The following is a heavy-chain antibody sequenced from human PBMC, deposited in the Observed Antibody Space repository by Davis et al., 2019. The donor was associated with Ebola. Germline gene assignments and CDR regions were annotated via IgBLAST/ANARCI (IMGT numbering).Heavy chain of an antibody. V-gene: IGHV3-21*05. J-gene: IGHJ4*02. Sequence: GGSLRLSCAASGFTFSSYSMNWVRQAPGKGLEWVAYISGSYTYYAESVKGRFTISRDNAKNSLYLQMNSLRAEDTAVYYCASARRYTYAYDYWGQGTLVTVSS. CDR1: GFTFSSYS. D-gene: IGHD5-18*01. CDR3: ASARRYTYAYDY. CDR2: ISGSYT.